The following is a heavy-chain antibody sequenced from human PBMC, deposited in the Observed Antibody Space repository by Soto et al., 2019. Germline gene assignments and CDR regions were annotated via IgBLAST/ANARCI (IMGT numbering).Heavy chain of an antibody. V-gene: IGHV4-34*01. CDR1: GGSFSGYY. CDR3: ARGRSYCSSTSCYRGHYYYGMDV. CDR2: INHSGST. J-gene: IGHJ6*02. D-gene: IGHD2-2*02. Sequence: ETLSLTCAVYGGSFSGYYWSWIRQPPGKGLEWIGEINHSGSTNYNPSLKSRVTISVDTSKNQFSLKLSSVTAADTAVYYCARGRSYCSSTSCYRGHYYYGMDVWGQGTTVTVSS.